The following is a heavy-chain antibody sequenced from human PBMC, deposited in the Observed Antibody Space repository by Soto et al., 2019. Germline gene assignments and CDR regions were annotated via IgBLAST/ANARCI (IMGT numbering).Heavy chain of an antibody. Sequence: EVQLVESGGGLVQPGRSRRLSCAASGFTFDDYAMHCVRQAPGKGLEWVSGISWNSGSIGYADSVKGRFTISRDNAKNSLYLQMNSLRAEDTALYYCAKVYSGYDYFFDYWGQGTLVTVSS. D-gene: IGHD5-12*01. CDR1: GFTFDDYA. J-gene: IGHJ4*02. V-gene: IGHV3-9*01. CDR2: ISWNSGSI. CDR3: AKVYSGYDYFFDY.